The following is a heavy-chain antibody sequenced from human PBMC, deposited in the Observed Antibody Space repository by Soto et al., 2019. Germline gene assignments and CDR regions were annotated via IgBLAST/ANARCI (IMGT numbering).Heavy chain of an antibody. D-gene: IGHD6-19*01. CDR2: IYYSGST. CDR3: ARTLYSSGWEIIYYYYGMDV. Sequence: PSETLSLTCAVSGVTISTYYWSWIRQPPGKGLEWIGSIYYSGSTYYNPSLKSRVTISVDTSKNQFSLKLSSVTAADTAVYYCARTLYSSGWEIIYYYYGMDVWGQGTTVTVSS. V-gene: IGHV4-39*01. J-gene: IGHJ6*02. CDR1: GVTISTYY.